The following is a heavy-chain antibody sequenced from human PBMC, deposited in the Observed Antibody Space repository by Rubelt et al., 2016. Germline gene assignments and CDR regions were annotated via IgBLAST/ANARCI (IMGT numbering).Heavy chain of an antibody. CDR1: GTSISSTSFY. V-gene: IGHV4-39*01. CDR2: IYYSGST. D-gene: IGHD2-2*01. Sequence: QLQLQESGPGLVKPPETLSLACTVSGTSISSTSFYWGWIRQPPGKGLEWLGNIYYSGSTYYNPSLKSRVTISVDTSKNQFSLRLSSVTAADAAVYYGAEWGPGIVVPTTISSWFDPWGPGTLVTVS. CDR3: AEWGPGIVVPTTISSWFDP. J-gene: IGHJ5*02.